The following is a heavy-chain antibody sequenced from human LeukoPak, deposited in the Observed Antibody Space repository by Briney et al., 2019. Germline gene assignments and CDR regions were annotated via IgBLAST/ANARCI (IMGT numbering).Heavy chain of an antibody. CDR2: IYSGSST. V-gene: IGHV3-66*01. CDR1: GFTVSSHY. J-gene: IGHJ4*02. Sequence: GGSLRLSCAASGFTVSSHYMSWVRQAPGKGLEWVSIIYSGSSTYYADSVKGRFTISRDNSKNALYLQMNSLRAEDTAVYYCARAVPAASFYWGQGTLVTVSS. D-gene: IGHD2-2*01. CDR3: ARAVPAASFY.